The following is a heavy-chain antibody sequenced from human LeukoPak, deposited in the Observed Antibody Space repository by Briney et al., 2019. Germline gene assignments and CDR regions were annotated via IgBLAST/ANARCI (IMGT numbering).Heavy chain of an antibody. Sequence: RPGGSLRLSCAASGFTFSSYAMHWVRQAPGKGLEWVAVISYDGSNKYYADSVKGRFTISRDNSKNTLYLQMNSLRAEDTAVYYCARDSYYYDSSGYPHWGQGTPVTVSS. CDR3: ARDSYYYDSSGYPH. CDR1: GFTFSSYA. J-gene: IGHJ4*02. CDR2: ISYDGSNK. V-gene: IGHV3-30-3*01. D-gene: IGHD3-22*01.